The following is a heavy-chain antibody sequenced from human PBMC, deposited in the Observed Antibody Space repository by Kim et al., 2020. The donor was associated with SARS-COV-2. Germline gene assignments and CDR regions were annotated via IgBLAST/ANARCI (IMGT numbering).Heavy chain of an antibody. CDR1: GFTFSSYW. D-gene: IGHD2-2*01. Sequence: GGSLRLSCAASGFTFSSYWMHWVRQAPGKGLVWVSRINSDGSSTSYADSVKGRFTISRDNAKNTLYLQMNSLRAEDTAVYYCARDAPQNKNAPTYYYYGMDVWGQGTTVTVSS. CDR3: ARDAPQNKNAPTYYYYGMDV. V-gene: IGHV3-74*01. J-gene: IGHJ6*02. CDR2: INSDGSST.